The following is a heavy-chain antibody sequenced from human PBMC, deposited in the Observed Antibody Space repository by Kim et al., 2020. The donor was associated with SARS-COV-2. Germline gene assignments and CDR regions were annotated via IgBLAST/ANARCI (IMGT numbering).Heavy chain of an antibody. CDR2: IYYSGST. V-gene: IGHV4-59*13. D-gene: IGHD2-15*01. Sequence: SETLSLICTVSGGSISSYYWSWIRQPPGKGLEWIGYIYYSGSTNYNPSLKSRVTISVDTSKNQFFLKLSSVTAADTAVYYCARGIPDIVVVVATTHAWFDPWGQGTLVTVSS. CDR1: GGSISSYY. CDR3: ARGIPDIVVVVATTHAWFDP. J-gene: IGHJ5*02.